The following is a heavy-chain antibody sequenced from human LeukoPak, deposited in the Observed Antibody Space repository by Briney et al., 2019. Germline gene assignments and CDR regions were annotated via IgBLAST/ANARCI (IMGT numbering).Heavy chain of an antibody. CDR2: IYSGGST. V-gene: IGHV3-53*01. Sequence: GGSLRLSCAPSGFIVSNNYMTWVRQAPGKGLEWVSVIYSGGSTYYADSVKGRFTISRDNSKNTLYLQMNSLRAEDTAVYYCARVDYWGQGTLVTVSS. CDR3: ARVDY. CDR1: GFIVSNNY. J-gene: IGHJ4*02.